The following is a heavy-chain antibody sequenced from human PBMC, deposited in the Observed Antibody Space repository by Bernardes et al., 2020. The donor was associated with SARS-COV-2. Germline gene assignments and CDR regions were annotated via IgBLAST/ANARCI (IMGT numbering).Heavy chain of an antibody. J-gene: IGHJ4*02. V-gene: IGHV1-18*04. Sequence: ASVKVSCATSGYTFTDYVITWVRQAPGQGLEWMAWYSPYNDNSNYAQKYKDRLTLTTDTSTSTAYLELGSLTSDDTAVYYCARDSASWGVPLFWGQGTLVTVSS. CDR2: YSPYNDNS. D-gene: IGHD1-26*01. CDR3: ARDSASWGVPLF. CDR1: GYTFTDYV.